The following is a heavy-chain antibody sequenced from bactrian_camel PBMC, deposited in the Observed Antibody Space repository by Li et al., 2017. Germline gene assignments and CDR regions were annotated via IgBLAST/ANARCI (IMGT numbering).Heavy chain of an antibody. V-gene: IGHV3S55*01. CDR1: GYTYNRNC. CDR3: ATTGDRVCGLLLRYFHY. Sequence: HVQLVESGGGSVQAGGSLRLSCAASGYTYNRNCMAWFRQAPGKEREGVGFIAANGSIHYAESVKGRFTISKDNAKSTLYLQMNSLKPEDSAMYYCATTGDRVCGLLLRYFHYWGQGTQVTVS. CDR2: IAANGSI. J-gene: IGHJ4*01. D-gene: IGHD3*01.